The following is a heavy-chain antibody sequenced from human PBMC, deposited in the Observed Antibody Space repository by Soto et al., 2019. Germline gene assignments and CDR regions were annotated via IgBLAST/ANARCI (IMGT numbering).Heavy chain of an antibody. D-gene: IGHD2-15*01. CDR3: PKRRGDLEIRKTTAATYWGPVHM. J-gene: IGHJ3*02. Sequence: EVQLVESGGGLVQPGRSLRLSCAPSGFTLDDYAMHWVPQVPGKGPAWDSGINWNSGSRGYAESVRGRFTISRDNVKSPLYLLMASLRAGEAAWYSCPKRRGDLEIRKTTAATYWGPVHMWGQGKRVTVSS. V-gene: IGHV3-9*01. CDR2: INWNSGSR. CDR1: GFTLDDYA.